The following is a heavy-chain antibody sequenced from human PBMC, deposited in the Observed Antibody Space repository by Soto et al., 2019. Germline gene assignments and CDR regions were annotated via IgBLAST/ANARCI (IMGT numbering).Heavy chain of an antibody. CDR2: IKQDGNEK. V-gene: IGHV3-7*01. CDR3: ARVATATDLDAFVI. J-gene: IGHJ3*02. CDR1: RFTFSSYW. Sequence: GGSLRLSCAASRFTFSSYWMSWVRQAPGKGLEWVANIKQDGNEKYYVDSVKGRFTISRDNAKNSLYLQMNSLRAEDMAVYYCARVATATDLDAFVIWGQGTMVTVSS. D-gene: IGHD5-12*01.